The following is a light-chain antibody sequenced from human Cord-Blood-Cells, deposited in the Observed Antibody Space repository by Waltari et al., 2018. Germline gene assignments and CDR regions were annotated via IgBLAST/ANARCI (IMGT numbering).Light chain of an antibody. V-gene: IGKV3D-15*01. J-gene: IGKJ2*01. Sequence: EIVMTQSPATLSVSPGERATLSCRASQSVSSNLAWYQQKPGQAPRLLIYGASIRATGIPARFSGSGSGTEFTLTISSLQSEDFAVYYCQQYNNRPYTFGQGTKLEIK. CDR3: QQYNNRPYT. CDR1: QSVSSN. CDR2: GAS.